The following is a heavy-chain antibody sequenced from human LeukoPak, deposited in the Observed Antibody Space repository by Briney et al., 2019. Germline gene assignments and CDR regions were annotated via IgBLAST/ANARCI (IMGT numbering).Heavy chain of an antibody. D-gene: IGHD2-2*01. V-gene: IGHV1-18*01. CDR3: ARRKYQDYYYYYYMDV. Sequence: GASVKVSCKASGYTFTSYGISWVRQAPGQGLEWMGWISAYNGNTNYAQKLQGRVTMTTDTSTSTAYMELRSLRSDDTAVYYCARRKYQDYYYYYYMDVWGKGTTVTVSS. J-gene: IGHJ6*03. CDR2: ISAYNGNT. CDR1: GYTFTSYG.